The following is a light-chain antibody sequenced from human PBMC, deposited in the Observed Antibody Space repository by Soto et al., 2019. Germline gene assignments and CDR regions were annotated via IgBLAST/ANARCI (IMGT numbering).Light chain of an antibody. CDR3: QQYHSYYPWT. Sequence: DIQMTHSPSTLSASVGDRVTITCRASQSISSWVAWYQQKPGKAPKLLIYDASSLESGVPSRFSGSGSGTDFSLTISSLQPDDFATYYCQQYHSYYPWTFGQGTKVDIK. J-gene: IGKJ1*01. CDR2: DAS. V-gene: IGKV1-5*01. CDR1: QSISSW.